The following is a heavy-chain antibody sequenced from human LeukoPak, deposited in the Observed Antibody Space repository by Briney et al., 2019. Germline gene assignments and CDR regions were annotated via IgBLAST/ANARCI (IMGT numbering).Heavy chain of an antibody. J-gene: IGHJ4*02. D-gene: IGHD6-13*01. Sequence: GGSLRLSCAASGFIFSSYSMNWVRQAPGKGLEWVSCISSSSSTIYYADSVKGRFTISRDNAKNSLYLQMNSLRAEDTAVYYCAKEGGYASSWIWGQGTLVTVSS. CDR2: ISSSSSTI. V-gene: IGHV3-48*04. CDR1: GFIFSSYS. CDR3: AKEGGYASSWI.